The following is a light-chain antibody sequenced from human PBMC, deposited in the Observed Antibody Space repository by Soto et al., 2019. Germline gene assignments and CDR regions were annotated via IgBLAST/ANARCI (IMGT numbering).Light chain of an antibody. V-gene: IGKV3-20*01. Sequence: EMVLPQSSGPLPCSLGERPTLSGRASQSVSNNYLAWYQQKPGQAPRLLIYGASNRATGIPDRFSGRSCVTDFTLTISSLASEDFAVYYCQQYKNWRTFGQGTKVDI. CDR1: QSVSNNY. J-gene: IGKJ1*01. CDR3: QQYKNWRT. CDR2: GAS.